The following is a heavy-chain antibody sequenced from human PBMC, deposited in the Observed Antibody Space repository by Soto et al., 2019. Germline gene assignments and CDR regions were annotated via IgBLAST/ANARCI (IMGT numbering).Heavy chain of an antibody. CDR1: GYTFTSYG. CDR2: ISAYNGNT. CDR3: ARDRNYDILTGGLSWFDP. V-gene: IGHV1-18*04. D-gene: IGHD3-9*01. J-gene: IGHJ5*02. Sequence: QVQLVQSGAEVKKPGASVKGSCTASGYTFTSYGIIWVRQAPGQGLEWMGWISAYNGNTNYAQKLQGRVTMTTDTSTSTAYMELRSLRSDDTAVYYCARDRNYDILTGGLSWFDPWGQGTLVTVSS.